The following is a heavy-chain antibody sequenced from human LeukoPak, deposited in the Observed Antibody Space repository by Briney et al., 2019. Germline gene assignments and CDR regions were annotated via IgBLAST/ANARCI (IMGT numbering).Heavy chain of an antibody. CDR2: IYYSGST. CDR1: GGSISSSSYY. D-gene: IGHD2-21*02. J-gene: IGHJ4*02. Sequence: SETLSLTCTVSGGSISSSSYYWGWIRQPPGKGLEWIRSIYYSGSTYYNPSLKSRVTISVDTSKNQFSLKLTSVTAADTAVYYCARHGHHGDHDYWGQGTLVTVSS. V-gene: IGHV4-39*01. CDR3: ARHGHHGDHDY.